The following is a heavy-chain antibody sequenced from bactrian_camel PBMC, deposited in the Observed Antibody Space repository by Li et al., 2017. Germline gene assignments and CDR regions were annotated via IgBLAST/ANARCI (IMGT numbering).Heavy chain of an antibody. CDR2: QLLGGTT. Sequence: VQLVESGGGSVQAGGSLRLSCVYSESRYCMAWFRQAPGKEREGVGFQLLGGTTYFLDSVKGRFTISRDNAKNTLNLQMDSLQPEDTAMYYCAAEGYQLNGGTWCSLIESVYNYWGRGTQVTVS. CDR1: ESRYC. CDR3: AAEGYQLNGGTWCSLIESVYNY. D-gene: IGHD6*01. V-gene: IGHV3-3*01. J-gene: IGHJ4*01.